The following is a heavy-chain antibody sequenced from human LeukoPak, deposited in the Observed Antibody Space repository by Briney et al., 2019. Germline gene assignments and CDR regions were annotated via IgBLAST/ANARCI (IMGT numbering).Heavy chain of an antibody. J-gene: IGHJ4*02. CDR2: INPNSGGT. CDR1: GYTFTGYY. Sequence: ASVKVSCKASGYTFTGYYMHWVRQAPGQGLEWMGRINPNSGGTNYAQKFQGRVTMTRDTSISTAYVELSRLRSDDTAVYYCARRRKYCSSTSCYSADGFDYWGQGTLVTVSS. CDR3: ARRRKYCSSTSCYSADGFDY. D-gene: IGHD2-2*01. V-gene: IGHV1-2*06.